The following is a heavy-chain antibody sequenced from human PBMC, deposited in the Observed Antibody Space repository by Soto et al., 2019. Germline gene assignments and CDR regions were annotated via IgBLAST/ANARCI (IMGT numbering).Heavy chain of an antibody. D-gene: IGHD3-9*01. V-gene: IGHV4-59*08. CDR1: GAYIRDYY. Sequence: SETLSLTCTVSGAYIRDYYWSWIRQPPGKGLEWIGYIYYRGNTDYNPSLKSRVTISLDTPKNQFSLKLSSVTAADTAVYYCARHPGYYDILTGYTTYYFDYWGQGILVTVSS. J-gene: IGHJ4*02. CDR3: ARHPGYYDILTGYTTYYFDY. CDR2: IYYRGNT.